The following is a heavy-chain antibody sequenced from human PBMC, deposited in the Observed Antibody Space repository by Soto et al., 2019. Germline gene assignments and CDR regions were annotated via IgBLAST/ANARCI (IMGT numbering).Heavy chain of an antibody. CDR3: ARGDSIRWYYFDY. CDR2: TYYSGTT. V-gene: IGHV4-31*03. Sequence: QVQLQESGPGLVKPSQTLSITCTVSGGSISSSGYYWSWIRQHPGKCLEWIGYTYYSGTTYYNPSVKSRVAISVDTSKNQFSLKLSSVTAADTAVYYCARGDSIRWYYFDYWGQGTLVTVSS. CDR1: GGSISSSGYY. D-gene: IGHD6-13*01. J-gene: IGHJ4*02.